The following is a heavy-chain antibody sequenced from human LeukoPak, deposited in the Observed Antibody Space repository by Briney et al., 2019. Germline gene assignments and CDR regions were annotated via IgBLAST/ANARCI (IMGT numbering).Heavy chain of an antibody. CDR3: ASGLWFGEANQDAFDI. CDR2: INWNGGST. Sequence: PGGSLRLSCAASGFTFDDYGMSWVHQAPGKGLEWVSGINWNGGSTGYADSVKGRFTISRDNAKNSLYLQMNGLRAEDTALYYCASGLWFGEANQDAFDIWGQGTMVTVSS. D-gene: IGHD3-10*01. V-gene: IGHV3-20*04. CDR1: GFTFDDYG. J-gene: IGHJ3*02.